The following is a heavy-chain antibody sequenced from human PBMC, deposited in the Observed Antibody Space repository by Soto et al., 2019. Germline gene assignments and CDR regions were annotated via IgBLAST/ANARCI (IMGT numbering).Heavy chain of an antibody. J-gene: IGHJ6*02. D-gene: IGHD1-26*01. Sequence: QVQLQQSGPRLVKPSETLSLTCTVSSGPSSSHNWGWIRQSPGRGLEWIGYVYCTGDTSYNPSLKSRVTISADTSTNNISLTLTSVTAADTAVYYCVRQGIDYLHGLVDVWGQGTTVSVSS. CDR3: VRQGIDYLHGLVDV. CDR1: SGPSSSHN. CDR2: VYCTGDT. V-gene: IGHV4-59*08.